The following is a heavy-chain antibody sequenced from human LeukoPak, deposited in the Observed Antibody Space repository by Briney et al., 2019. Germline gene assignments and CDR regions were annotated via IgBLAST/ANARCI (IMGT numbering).Heavy chain of an antibody. J-gene: IGHJ4*02. CDR1: GFTFSSYS. CDR2: ISNSSSYI. Sequence: GGSLSLSCAASGFTFSSYSMNWVRPAPGKGLDWVSSISNSSSYIFYASSGKGRFTISRDNAKNSLYLQMSSLRAEDTAVYYGARPYDYGDYFDYWGQGTLVTVSS. CDR3: ARPYDYGDYFDY. V-gene: IGHV3-21*01. D-gene: IGHD4-17*01.